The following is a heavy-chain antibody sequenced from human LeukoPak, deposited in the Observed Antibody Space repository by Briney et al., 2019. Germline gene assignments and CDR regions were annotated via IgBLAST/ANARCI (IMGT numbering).Heavy chain of an antibody. J-gene: IGHJ3*02. V-gene: IGHV4-59*01. CDR2: IYYSGST. Sequence: SETLSLTCTVSGGSISRYYWSWIRQPPGGGLECIGYIYYSGSTNYTPSLKIRVPISVDTSKTQFSLKLSSVTAADTAVYYCARLRDGYIWGAFDIWGQGTMVTVSS. CDR3: ARLRDGYIWGAFDI. D-gene: IGHD5-24*01. CDR1: GGSISRYY.